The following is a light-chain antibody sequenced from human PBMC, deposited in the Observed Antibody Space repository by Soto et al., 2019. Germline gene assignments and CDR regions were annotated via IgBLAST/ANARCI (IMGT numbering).Light chain of an antibody. J-gene: IGKJ1*01. V-gene: IGKV1-5*01. CDR2: DAS. Sequence: DIQMTQSPSTLSASVGDRVSITCRASQSVDRYLAWYQHKPGKAPHLLIYDASSLESGVPSRFSGSGSGTEFTLTISSLQPDDFTTFYCQQYKDYTWTFGQGTKVEV. CDR1: QSVDRY. CDR3: QQYKDYTWT.